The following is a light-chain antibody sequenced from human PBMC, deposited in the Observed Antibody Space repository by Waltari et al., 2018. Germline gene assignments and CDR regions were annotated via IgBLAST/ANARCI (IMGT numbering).Light chain of an antibody. Sequence: DVALTQSPLSLPVTLGQPASISCRSTQSLVHSEGNTYLNWFQQRPGQSPRRLIYKVSNRDSGVPDRFSGSGSGPDFTLKISRVEAEDVGAVYYCMQATQWPYTFGQGTKLDVK. CDR2: KVS. V-gene: IGKV2-30*02. CDR1: QSLVHSEGNTY. J-gene: IGKJ2*01. CDR3: MQATQWPYT.